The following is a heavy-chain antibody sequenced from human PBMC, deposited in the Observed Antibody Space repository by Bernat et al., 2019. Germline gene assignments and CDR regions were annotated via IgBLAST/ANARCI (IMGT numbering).Heavy chain of an antibody. CDR3: ARDLGREWEPHFY. Sequence: EVQLVESGGGLVQPGGSLRPSCAASGFTFSSYSMNWVRQAPGKGMEWVSYISSSSSTIYYADSVKGRFTSTRDNAKNSLYLQMNSLRAEDTAVYYCARDLGREWEPHFYWGQGTLVTVSS. CDR2: ISSSSSTI. CDR1: GFTFSSYS. D-gene: IGHD1-26*01. V-gene: IGHV3-48*01. J-gene: IGHJ4*02.